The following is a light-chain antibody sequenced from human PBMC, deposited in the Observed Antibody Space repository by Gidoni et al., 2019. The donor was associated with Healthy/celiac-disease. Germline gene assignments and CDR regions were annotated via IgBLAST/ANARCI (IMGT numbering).Light chain of an antibody. J-gene: IGKJ1*01. CDR1: QSVSSSY. CDR3: QQYGSSRT. CDR2: GAS. V-gene: IGKV3-20*01. Sequence: EIVLTQSPGTLSLSPGERATLSCRASQSVSSSYLAWYLQKPGQAPRLLIYGASTRATGIPDRFSGSGSGTDFTLTISRLEPEDFAVYYCQQYGSSRTFXQXTKVEVK.